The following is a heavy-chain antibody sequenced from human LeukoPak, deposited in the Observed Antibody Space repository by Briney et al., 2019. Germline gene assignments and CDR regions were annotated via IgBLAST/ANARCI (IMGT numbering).Heavy chain of an antibody. CDR3: ARGGSSGNDYSSFDI. CDR1: GFTVSSYF. V-gene: IGHV3-53*04. Sequence: GGSLRLSCAASGFTVSSYFMSWVRQAPGKGLEWVSVIHSGGSTLYADSVKGRFTISRHNSKNTLYLQVNSLRAEDTAVYFCARGGSSGNDYSSFDIWDQGTMVTVSS. CDR2: IHSGGST. D-gene: IGHD5-12*01. J-gene: IGHJ3*02.